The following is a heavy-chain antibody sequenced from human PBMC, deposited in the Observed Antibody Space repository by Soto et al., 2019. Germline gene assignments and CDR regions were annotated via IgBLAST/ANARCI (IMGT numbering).Heavy chain of an antibody. CDR2: INAGNGNT. CDR1: GYTFTSYA. V-gene: IGHV1-3*01. D-gene: IGHD3-16*01. Sequence: QVQLVQSGAEVKKPGASVKVSCKASGYTFTSYAMHWVRQAPGQRLEWMGWINAGNGNTKYSQKFQGRVTITRDTAPSTAYMELSSLRSEDTAVYYCARGEFLSYDDYWGQGTLVTVSS. CDR3: ARGEFLSYDDY. J-gene: IGHJ4*02.